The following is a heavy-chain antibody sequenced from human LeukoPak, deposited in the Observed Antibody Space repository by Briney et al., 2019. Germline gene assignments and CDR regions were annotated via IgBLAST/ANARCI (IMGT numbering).Heavy chain of an antibody. D-gene: IGHD1-26*01. J-gene: IGHJ4*02. Sequence: TGGSLRLSCAASGFTFSSYGMSWIRQAPGKGLEWVSYITSSGSTIYYADSVKGRFTISRDNAKNSLYLQMNSLRAEDTAIYSCARTTIVGANRLDYWGQGTLVTVSS. CDR2: ITSSGSTI. CDR1: GFTFSSYG. CDR3: ARTTIVGANRLDY. V-gene: IGHV3-48*04.